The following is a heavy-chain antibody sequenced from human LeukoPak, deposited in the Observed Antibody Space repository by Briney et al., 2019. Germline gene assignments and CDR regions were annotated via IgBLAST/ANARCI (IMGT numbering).Heavy chain of an antibody. J-gene: IGHJ1*01. CDR3: AREHCSSTSCPEYFQH. D-gene: IGHD2-2*01. CDR2: INHSGST. CDR1: GGSFSGYY. V-gene: IGHV4-34*01. Sequence: PSETLSLTCAVYGGSFSGYYWSWIRQPPGKGLEWIGEINHSGSTNYNPSLKSRVTISVDTSKNQFSLKLSSVTAADTAVYYCAREHCSSTSCPEYFQHWGQGTLDTVSS.